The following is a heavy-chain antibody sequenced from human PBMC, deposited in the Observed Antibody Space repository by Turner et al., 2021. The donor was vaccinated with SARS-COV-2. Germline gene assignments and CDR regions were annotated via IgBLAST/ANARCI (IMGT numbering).Heavy chain of an antibody. V-gene: IGHV4-39*01. D-gene: IGHD5-18*01. Sequence: QLHLQESGPGLVKPSVTLSLTCTVSVGSISSSTYYWHWIRQPPGKGLEWIGNIYYSGGNYYNPSLKSRGTISVDTSKNQFSRKLSSVTAADTAVYYCARLMDTAMDYYGMDVWGQGTTVTVSS. J-gene: IGHJ6*02. CDR3: ARLMDTAMDYYGMDV. CDR2: IYYSGGN. CDR1: VGSISSSTYY.